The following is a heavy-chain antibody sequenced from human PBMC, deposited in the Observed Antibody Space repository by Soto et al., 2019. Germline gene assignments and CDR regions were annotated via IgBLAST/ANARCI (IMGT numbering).Heavy chain of an antibody. V-gene: IGHV3-49*03. J-gene: IGHJ4*02. Sequence: GGSLRLSCTASGFTFGDYAMSWFRQAPGKGLEWVGFIRSKAYGGTTEYAASVKGRFTISRDDSKSIAYLQMNSLKTEDTAVYYCTRDSINYYDSSGYFDYWGQGTLVTVSS. CDR1: GFTFGDYA. CDR2: IRSKAYGGTT. D-gene: IGHD3-22*01. CDR3: TRDSINYYDSSGYFDY.